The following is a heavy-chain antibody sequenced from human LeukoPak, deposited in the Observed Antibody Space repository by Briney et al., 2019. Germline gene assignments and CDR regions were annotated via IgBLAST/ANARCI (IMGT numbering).Heavy chain of an antibody. CDR2: INPNSGGT. J-gene: IGHJ6*02. CDR1: GYTFTGYY. Sequence: ASVKVSCKASGYTFTGYYMHWVRQAPGQGLAWMGWINPNSGGTNYAQKFQGRVTMTRDTSISTAYMELSRLRSDDTAVYYCARYDSSGYLGYYYYYYGMDVWGQGTTVTVSS. V-gene: IGHV1-2*02. CDR3: ARYDSSGYLGYYYYYYGMDV. D-gene: IGHD3-22*01.